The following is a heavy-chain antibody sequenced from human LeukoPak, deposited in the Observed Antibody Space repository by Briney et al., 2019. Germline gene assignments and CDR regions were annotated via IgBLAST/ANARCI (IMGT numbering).Heavy chain of an antibody. V-gene: IGHV3-73*01. Sequence: PGGSLKLSCAASGFTFSGSAMHWVRQASGKGLEWVGRIRSKANSYATAYAASVKGRFTISRDDSKNTAYLQMNSLKTEDTAVYYCTSPPTGYSSGWATSTLDYWGQGTLVTVSS. J-gene: IGHJ4*02. CDR3: TSPPTGYSSGWATSTLDY. CDR2: IRSKANSYAT. CDR1: GFTFSGSA. D-gene: IGHD6-19*01.